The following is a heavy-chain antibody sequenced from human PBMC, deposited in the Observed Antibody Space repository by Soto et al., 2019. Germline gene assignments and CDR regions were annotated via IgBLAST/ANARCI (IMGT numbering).Heavy chain of an antibody. CDR3: AQVGDIVASRYAFQH. Sequence: EVQLVESGGGLVQPGRSLRLSCAASGFTFDDYAMHWVRQAPGKGLEWVSGISWNSGSIGYADSVKGRFTISRDKAKKSLDLQKNSLRDEDTALYYCAQVGDIVASRYAFQHGGPGTLVTGSS. CDR1: GFTFDDYA. J-gene: IGHJ1*01. D-gene: IGHD5-12*01. CDR2: ISWNSGSI. V-gene: IGHV3-9*01.